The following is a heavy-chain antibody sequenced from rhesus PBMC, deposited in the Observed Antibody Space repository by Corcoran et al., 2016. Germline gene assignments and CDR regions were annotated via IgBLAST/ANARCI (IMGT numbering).Heavy chain of an antibody. CDR2: INPGNGNT. J-gene: IGHJ6*01. CDR1: GYTFTSNY. V-gene: IGHV1S9*01. Sequence: QVQLVQSGAEVKKPGATVKLSCKASGYTFTSNYINWVRQAPGQVLEWIGGINPGNGNTGYAQTFQGRVTMTRDTSTSTAYMELSSLRSEDTAVYYCTRDRNYGGLDSWGQGVVVTVSS. D-gene: IGHD1-26*01. CDR3: TRDRNYGGLDS.